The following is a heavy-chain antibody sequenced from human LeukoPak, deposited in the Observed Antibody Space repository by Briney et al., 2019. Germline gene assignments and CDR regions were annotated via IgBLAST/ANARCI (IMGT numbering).Heavy chain of an antibody. CDR3: ARDRLIYGDYGDAFDI. CDR2: ISSGSSYI. D-gene: IGHD4-17*01. CDR1: GFTFSRYS. V-gene: IGHV3-21*01. Sequence: PGGSLRLSCAASGFTFSRYSMNWVRQAPGKGLEWVSSISSGSSYIYYADSVKGRFTISRDSAKTSLYLQMNSLRAEDTAVYYCARDRLIYGDYGDAFDIWGQGTMVTVSS. J-gene: IGHJ3*02.